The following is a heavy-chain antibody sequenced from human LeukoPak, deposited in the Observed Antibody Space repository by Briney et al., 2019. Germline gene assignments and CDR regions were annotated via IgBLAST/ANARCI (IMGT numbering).Heavy chain of an antibody. CDR3: ARDAPGRDILTGYLDY. D-gene: IGHD3-9*01. V-gene: IGHV1-69*01. CDR2: IIPIFGTA. Sequence: SVKVSCKASGGTFSSYAISWVRQAPGQGLEWMGGIIPIFGTANYAQKFQGRVTITADESTSTAYLELSSLRSEDTAVYYCARDAPGRDILTGYLDYWGQGTLVTVSS. CDR1: GGTFSSYA. J-gene: IGHJ4*02.